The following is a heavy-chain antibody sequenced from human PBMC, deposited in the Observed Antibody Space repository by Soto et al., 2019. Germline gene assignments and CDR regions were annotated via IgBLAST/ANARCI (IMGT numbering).Heavy chain of an antibody. J-gene: IGHJ4*02. CDR3: TRDIGGKGAY. V-gene: IGHV3-74*01. CDR1: GFTFSSYW. Sequence: GGSLRLSCAASGFTFSSYWMHWVRQVPGKGLLWVSRIDEYGSTINYADSVKGRFTISRDNARNTLYLEMNSLRAEDTALYYCTRDIGGKGAYWGPGTLVTVSS. CDR2: IDEYGSTI. D-gene: IGHD3-10*01.